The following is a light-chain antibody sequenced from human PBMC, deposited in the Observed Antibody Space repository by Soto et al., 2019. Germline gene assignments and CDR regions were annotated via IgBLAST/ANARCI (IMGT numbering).Light chain of an antibody. Sequence: QSVLTQPPSASGSPGQSVTISCTGTSSDVGGYNYVSWYHQHPGKAPKLMISEVSKRPSGVPDRFSGSKSGNTASLTVSGLQAEDEADYYCSSFAGNNNLVFGGGTKVTVL. V-gene: IGLV2-8*01. J-gene: IGLJ2*01. CDR2: EVS. CDR3: SSFAGNNNLV. CDR1: SSDVGGYNY.